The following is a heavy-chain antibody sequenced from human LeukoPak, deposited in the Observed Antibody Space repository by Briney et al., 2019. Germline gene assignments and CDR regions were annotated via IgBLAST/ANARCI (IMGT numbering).Heavy chain of an antibody. J-gene: IGHJ4*02. D-gene: IGHD3-22*01. CDR1: GFTLSGYA. Sequence: GGSLRLSCAASGFTLSGYAMSWVRQAPGKGLEWVSAISGSGGSTYYADSVKGRFTISRDNSKNTLYLQMNSLRAEDTAVYYCAKDLYYDSSGYLDYWGQGTLVTVSS. CDR3: AKDLYYDSSGYLDY. CDR2: ISGSGGST. V-gene: IGHV3-23*01.